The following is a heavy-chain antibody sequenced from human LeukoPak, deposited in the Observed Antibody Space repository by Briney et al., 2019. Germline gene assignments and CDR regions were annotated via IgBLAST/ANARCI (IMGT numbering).Heavy chain of an antibody. CDR1: GGSISSGDYY. CDR2: IYYTGST. V-gene: IGHV4-30-4*01. Sequence: PSQTLSLTCTVSGGSISSGDYYWPGIRQPPGRGLEGIAYIYYTGSTYYNPSLKSRVTISVDTYKNQFSLKMTSLTAADTAVYYCARDNHDSSGYYEHALDLWGQGTMVTVSS. D-gene: IGHD3-22*01. CDR3: ARDNHDSSGYYEHALDL. J-gene: IGHJ3*01.